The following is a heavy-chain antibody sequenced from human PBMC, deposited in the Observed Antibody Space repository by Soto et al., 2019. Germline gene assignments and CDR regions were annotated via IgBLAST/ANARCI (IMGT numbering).Heavy chain of an antibody. CDR2: IKSKTDGGTT. CDR1: GFTFSNAW. V-gene: IGHV3-15*01. J-gene: IGHJ3*02. Sequence: RGSVRLSCAASGFTFSNAWMSWVRQAPGKGLEWVGRIKSKTDGGTTDYAAPVKGRFTISRDDSKNTLYLQMNSLKTEDTAVYYCTTVGLIDWGDEDAFDIWGQGTMVTVSS. D-gene: IGHD3-9*01. CDR3: TTVGLIDWGDEDAFDI.